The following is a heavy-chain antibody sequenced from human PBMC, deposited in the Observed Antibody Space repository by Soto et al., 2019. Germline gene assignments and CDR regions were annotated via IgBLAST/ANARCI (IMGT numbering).Heavy chain of an antibody. Sequence: QVHLVQSGAEVKKPGASVKVSCKGSGYAFTTYGITWVRQAPGQGLEWMGWISAHNGNTNYAQKLQGRVTVTRDTFTRTAYMELGVLRSADTAVYYCARGRYGDYWGHGALVTVSS. D-gene: IGHD1-1*01. V-gene: IGHV1-18*01. CDR1: GYAFTTYG. J-gene: IGHJ4*01. CDR2: ISAHNGNT. CDR3: ARGRYGDY.